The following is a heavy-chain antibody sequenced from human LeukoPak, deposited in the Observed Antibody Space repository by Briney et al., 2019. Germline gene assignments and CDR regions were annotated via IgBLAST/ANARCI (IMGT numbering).Heavy chain of an antibody. V-gene: IGHV3-48*01. CDR3: VRVKGSYFDY. CDR2: ISSSGSAI. CDR1: GVPLSSYS. J-gene: IGHJ4*02. D-gene: IGHD2-15*01. Sequence: TGGSLRLSCAASGVPLSSYSINWVRQAPGKGLEWVSYISSSGSAIYYVDPVKGRFTVSRDNAKNSLFLQRNSPRAEDTAVYYCVRVKGSYFDYWGQGALVTVSS.